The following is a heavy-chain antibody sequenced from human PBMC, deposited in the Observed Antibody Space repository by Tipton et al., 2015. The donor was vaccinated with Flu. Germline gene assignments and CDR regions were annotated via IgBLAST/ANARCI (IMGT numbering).Heavy chain of an antibody. J-gene: IGHJ4*02. CDR1: GFTFSSYA. CDR2: ISYDGSNK. D-gene: IGHD2-15*01. Sequence: LRLSCAASGFTFSSYAMHWVRQAPGKGLEWVAVISYDGSNKYYADSVKGRFTISRDNSKNTLYLQMNSLRAEDTAVYYCAREVGMVAATFDYWGQGTLVTVSS. V-gene: IGHV3-30*04. CDR3: AREVGMVAATFDY.